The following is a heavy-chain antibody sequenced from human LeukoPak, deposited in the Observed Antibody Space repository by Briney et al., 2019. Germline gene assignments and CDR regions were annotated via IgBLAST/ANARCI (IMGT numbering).Heavy chain of an antibody. V-gene: IGHV4-4*02. Sequence: SETLSLTCAVSGGSISSSNWWSWVRQPPGKGLEWIGEIYHSGSTNYNPSLKSRVTISVDKSQNQFSLKLSSVTAADTAVYYCARGDYYDSSGYPDAFDIWGQGTMVTVSS. CDR3: ARGDYYDSSGYPDAFDI. CDR2: IYHSGST. J-gene: IGHJ3*02. CDR1: GGSISSSNW. D-gene: IGHD3-22*01.